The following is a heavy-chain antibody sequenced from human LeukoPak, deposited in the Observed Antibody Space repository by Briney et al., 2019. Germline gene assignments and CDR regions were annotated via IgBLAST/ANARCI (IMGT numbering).Heavy chain of an antibody. Sequence: GGSLRLSCAASGFTFSSYGMSWVRQAPGKGLEWVSGISGSGGSTYYVDSVKGRFTISRDNPKNTLYPQMSSLRAEDPAVYYCAESRNVLGGDFDFWGRGTLVTVSS. CDR1: GFTFSSYG. CDR3: AESRNVLGGDFDF. V-gene: IGHV3-23*01. CDR2: ISGSGGST. D-gene: IGHD2-21*01. J-gene: IGHJ4*02.